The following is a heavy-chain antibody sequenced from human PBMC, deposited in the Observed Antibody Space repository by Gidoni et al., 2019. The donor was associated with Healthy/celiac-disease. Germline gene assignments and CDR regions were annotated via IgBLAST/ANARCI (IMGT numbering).Heavy chain of an antibody. J-gene: IGHJ6*02. D-gene: IGHD2-15*01. CDR2: IYHSGST. CDR1: GGPIRSSNW. V-gene: IGHV4-4*02. CDR3: ARIPTPVVVVVAATSFGMDV. Sequence: QVQLQESGPGLVKPSGTLSRTCAVAGGPIRSSNWWSWVRQPPGKGLEWIGEIYHSGSTNYNPSLKSRVTISVDKSKNQFSLKLSSVTAADTAVYYCARIPTPVVVVVAATSFGMDVWGQGTTVTVSS.